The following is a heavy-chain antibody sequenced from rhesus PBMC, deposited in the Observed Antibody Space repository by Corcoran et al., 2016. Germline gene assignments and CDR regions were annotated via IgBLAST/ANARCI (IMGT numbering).Heavy chain of an antibody. J-gene: IGHJ4*01. D-gene: IGHD6-13*01. CDR3: ARGYRGMDY. CDR1: GFTFSDHY. CDR2: IIKGGGST. V-gene: IGHV3-178*01. Sequence: EVQLEEAGGGLAKPGGSLRLSCAASGFTFSDHYLDWVRPAPGKGLGGVSRIIKGGGSTWYAESVKGRSTVSRENAKNTRYVQMKSRRVEDTAVYYGARGYRGMDYWGQGVLVTVSA.